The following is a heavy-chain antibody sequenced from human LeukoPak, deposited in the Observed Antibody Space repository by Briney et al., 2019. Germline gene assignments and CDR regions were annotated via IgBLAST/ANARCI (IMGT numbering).Heavy chain of an antibody. D-gene: IGHD4-17*01. CDR2: ISSSSSYI. CDR3: AGDPLYDYCDYGY. CDR1: GFTFSSYS. V-gene: IGHV3-21*01. J-gene: IGHJ4*02. Sequence: GGSLRLSCAASGFTFSSYSMNWVRQAPGKGLEWVSSISSSSSYIYYAGSVKGRFTISRDNAKNSLYLQMNSLRAEDTAVYYCAGDPLYDYCDYGYWGQGTLVTVSS.